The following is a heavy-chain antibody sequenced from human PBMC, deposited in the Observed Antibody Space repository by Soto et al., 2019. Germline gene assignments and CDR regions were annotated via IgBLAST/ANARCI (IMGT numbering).Heavy chain of an antibody. Sequence: PGWSLRLSCAASGFTFSSYAMSWVRQAPGKGLEWVSAISGSGGSTYYADSVKGRFTISRDNSKNTLYLQMNSLRAEDTAVYYCAKDHRSKSDYGGNSKSFDYWGQGTLVTVSS. CDR3: AKDHRSKSDYGGNSKSFDY. V-gene: IGHV3-23*01. J-gene: IGHJ4*02. CDR1: GFTFSSYA. CDR2: ISGSGGST. D-gene: IGHD4-17*01.